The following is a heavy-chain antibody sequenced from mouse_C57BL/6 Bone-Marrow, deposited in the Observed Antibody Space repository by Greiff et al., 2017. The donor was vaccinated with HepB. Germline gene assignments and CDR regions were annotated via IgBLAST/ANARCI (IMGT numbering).Heavy chain of an antibody. CDR1: GYSFTGYY. Sequence: VQLKHSGPELVKPGASVKISCKASGYSFTGYYMNWVKQSPEKSLEWIGEINPSTGGTTYNQKFKAKATLTVDKSSSTAYMQLKSLTSEDSAVYYCARYGGSSYEDYFDYWGQGTTLTVSS. V-gene: IGHV1-42*01. CDR3: ARYGGSSYEDYFDY. CDR2: INPSTGGT. D-gene: IGHD1-1*01. J-gene: IGHJ2*01.